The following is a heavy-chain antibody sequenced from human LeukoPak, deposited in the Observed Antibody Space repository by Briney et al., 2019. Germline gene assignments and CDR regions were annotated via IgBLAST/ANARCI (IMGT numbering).Heavy chain of an antibody. CDR3: AKDRESYYCTSTGCYFDY. J-gene: IGHJ4*02. V-gene: IGHV3-30*02. CDR1: GFTFSSYG. CDR2: IRYDGSNK. D-gene: IGHD2-2*01. Sequence: GGSLRLSCAASGFTFSSYGMHWVRQAPGKGLEWVAFIRYDGSNKYYADSVKGRFTISRDNSKNTLYLQMNSLRAEDTAVYYCAKDRESYYCTSTGCYFDYWGQGTLVTVSS.